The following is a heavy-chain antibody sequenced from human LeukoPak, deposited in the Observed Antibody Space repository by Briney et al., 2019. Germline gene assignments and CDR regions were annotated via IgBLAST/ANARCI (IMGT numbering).Heavy chain of an antibody. D-gene: IGHD2-15*01. CDR3: ARAPVPSCSGGNCYFRPTSFDP. Sequence: ENLFLPLTFSCCPHHRRRFFLGLGRLHPVSVVEVGWWCVFCWGRNYNPSLKSRLTISVDTSQNQFSLKLSSVTAADTAVYYCARAPVPSCSGGNCYFRPTSFDPWGQGTLVTVSS. V-gene: IGHV4-39*07. J-gene: IGHJ5*02. CDR1: CCPHHRRRFF. CDR2: VFCWGR.